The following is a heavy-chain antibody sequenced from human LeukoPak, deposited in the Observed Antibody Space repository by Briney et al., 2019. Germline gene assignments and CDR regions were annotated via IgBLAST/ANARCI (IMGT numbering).Heavy chain of an antibody. V-gene: IGHV3-11*01. CDR1: GFTFSDYY. J-gene: IGHJ6*02. CDR2: IAHSGNGM. Sequence: GGSLRLSCAASGFTFSDYYMTWIRQAPGKGLEWVSHIAHSGNGMWYADAVKGRFTISRDNAKNLLFLQMDSLRAQDTAVYYCARGHYEMGVWGQGTTVIVSS. CDR3: ARGHYEMGV.